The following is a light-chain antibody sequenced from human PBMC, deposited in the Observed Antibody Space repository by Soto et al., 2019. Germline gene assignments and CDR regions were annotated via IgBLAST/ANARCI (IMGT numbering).Light chain of an antibody. J-gene: IGKJ5*01. V-gene: IGKV3-11*01. CDR2: DAS. CDR1: QSVRGH. CDR3: QQRHMWPIT. Sequence: DTVLTQSPAALSLSPGETATLSCRASQSVRGHLAWYQHKPGQAPRLLIYDASYRATGVPLRFSGSGSGTDFTLTISSLEPEDSAVYYCQQRHMWPITFGQGTRLEIK.